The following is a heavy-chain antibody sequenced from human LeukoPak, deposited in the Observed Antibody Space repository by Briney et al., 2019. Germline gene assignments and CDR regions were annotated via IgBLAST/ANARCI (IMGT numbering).Heavy chain of an antibody. D-gene: IGHD3-22*01. J-gene: IGHJ3*02. V-gene: IGHV1-18*01. CDR3: ARYYYDSSGTGLDI. CDR1: GYTFTSYG. CDR2: ISAYNGNT. Sequence: ASVKVSCKASGYTFTSYGISWVRQAPGQGLEWMGWISAYNGNTNYAQKLQGRVTMTTDTSTSTAYMELSSLRSEDTAVYYCARYYYDSSGTGLDIWGQGTMVTVSS.